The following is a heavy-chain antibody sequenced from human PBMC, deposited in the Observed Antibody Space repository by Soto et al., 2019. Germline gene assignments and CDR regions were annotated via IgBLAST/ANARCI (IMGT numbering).Heavy chain of an antibody. V-gene: IGHV4-59*08. J-gene: IGHJ2*01. CDR2: IYYSGST. Sequence: QVQLQESGPGLVKPSETLSLTCTVSGGSISSYYWSWIRQPPGKGLEWIGYIYYSGSTNYNPSLKSRVTLSGYTSRNQFSLTLSSVAAADTALYYCAIFNWYFDLWGRGTLVTVSS. D-gene: IGHD3-9*01. CDR3: AIFNWYFDL. CDR1: GGSISSYY.